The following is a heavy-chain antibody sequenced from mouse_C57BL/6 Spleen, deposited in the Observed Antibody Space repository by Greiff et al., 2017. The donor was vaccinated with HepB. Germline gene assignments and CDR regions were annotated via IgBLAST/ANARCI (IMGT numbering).Heavy chain of an antibody. V-gene: IGHV1-59*01. Sequence: VQLQQSGAELVRPGTSVKLSCKASGYTFTSYWMHWVKQRPGQGLEWIGVIDPSDSYTNYNQKFKGKATLTVDTSSSTAYMQLSSLTSEDSAVYYCARPIYYSNYDYAMDYWGQGTSDTGSA. CDR3: ARPIYYSNYDYAMDY. J-gene: IGHJ4*01. CDR2: IDPSDSYT. CDR1: GYTFTSYW. D-gene: IGHD2-5*01.